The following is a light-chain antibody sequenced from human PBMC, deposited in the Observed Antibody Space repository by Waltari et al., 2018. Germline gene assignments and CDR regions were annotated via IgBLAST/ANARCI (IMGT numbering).Light chain of an antibody. V-gene: IGLV3-1*01. CDR2: QDA. J-gene: IGLJ2*01. CDR1: SLGDKY. Sequence: SYELIQPSSVSVSPGQTASITCSGDSLGDKYVSWYEQKPGQSPVLVIYQDAKRPSGIPERFSGSSSGNTATLTISGTQALDEADYYCQAWDSSTGVVFGGGTKLTVL. CDR3: QAWDSSTGVV.